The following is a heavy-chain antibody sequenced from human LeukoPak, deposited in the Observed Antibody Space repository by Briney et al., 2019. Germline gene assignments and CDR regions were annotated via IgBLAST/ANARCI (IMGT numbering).Heavy chain of an antibody. V-gene: IGHV3-7*01. J-gene: IGHJ4*02. Sequence: GGSLRLSCAASGFTLSTYWMTWVRQAPGKGLEWVANIKQDGSEKYYVDSVKGRFTISRDNAKKLLYLQRNSLRVEDTAVYYCARDRGSSGRLGRFDNWGQGTLVTVSP. CDR1: GFTLSTYW. CDR3: ARDRGSSGRLGRFDN. CDR2: IKQDGSEK. D-gene: IGHD6-19*01.